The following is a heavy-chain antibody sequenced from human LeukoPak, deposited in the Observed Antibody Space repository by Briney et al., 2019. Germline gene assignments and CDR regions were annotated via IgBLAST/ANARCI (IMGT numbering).Heavy chain of an antibody. CDR2: INTNTGNP. D-gene: IGHD1-26*01. Sequence: ASVKVSCKASGYTFTSYAMNWVRQAPGQGLEWMGWINTNTGNPTYAQGFTGRFVFSLDTSVSTAYLQISSLKAEDTAVYYCARDYSGSYLSGGDYWGQGTLVTVSS. V-gene: IGHV7-4-1*02. CDR1: GYTFTSYA. J-gene: IGHJ4*02. CDR3: ARDYSGSYLSGGDY.